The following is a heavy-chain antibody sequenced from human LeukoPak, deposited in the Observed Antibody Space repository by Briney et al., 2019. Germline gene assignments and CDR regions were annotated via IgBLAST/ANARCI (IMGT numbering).Heavy chain of an antibody. CDR1: GFTFSSYE. J-gene: IGHJ4*02. CDR3: ARSRYYDFWSAYQYFDY. D-gene: IGHD3-3*01. CDR2: ISSSGSTI. Sequence: PGGSLRLSCAASGFTFSSYEMNWVRQAPGKGLEWVSYISSSGSTIYYADSVKGRFTISRDNAKNSLYLQMNSLRAEDTAVYYCARSRYYDFWSAYQYFDYWGQGTLVTVSS. V-gene: IGHV3-48*03.